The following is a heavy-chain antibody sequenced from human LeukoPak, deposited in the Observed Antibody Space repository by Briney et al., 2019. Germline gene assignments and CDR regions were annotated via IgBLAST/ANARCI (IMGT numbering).Heavy chain of an antibody. D-gene: IGHD7-27*01. CDR1: GFTFSDYY. CDR3: AKDGGLWVSAHWGDS. CDR2: IGSHGRTI. V-gene: IGHV3-11*01. Sequence: GGSLRLSCAASGFTFSDYYMSWIRQAPGKGLEWVSYIGSHGRTIYYADSVKGRFTISRDNAKNSLYLQMNSLRAEDTAVYYCAKDGGLWVSAHWGDSWGRGTLVTVSS. J-gene: IGHJ4*02.